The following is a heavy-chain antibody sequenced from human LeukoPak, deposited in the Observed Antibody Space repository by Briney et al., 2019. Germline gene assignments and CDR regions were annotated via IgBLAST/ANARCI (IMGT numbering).Heavy chain of an antibody. D-gene: IGHD3-22*01. J-gene: IGHJ6*02. CDR2: ISGDGGST. Sequence: GGSLRLSCAASGFTFDDYAMHWVRQAPGKGLEWVSLISGDGGSTYYADSVKGRFTISRDNSKNSLYLQMNSLRTEDTALYYCAKDMVMTMSYYGMDVWGQGTTVTVSS. CDR1: GFTFDDYA. V-gene: IGHV3-43*02. CDR3: AKDMVMTMSYYGMDV.